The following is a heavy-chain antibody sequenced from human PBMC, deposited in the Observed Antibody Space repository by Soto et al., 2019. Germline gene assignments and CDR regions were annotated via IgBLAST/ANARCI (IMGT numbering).Heavy chain of an antibody. D-gene: IGHD6-13*01. CDR1: GVTFSSYA. Sequence: GGSLRLSCAAPGVTFSSYAMSWVRQAPGKGLEWVSAISGSGGSTYYADSVKGRFTISRDNSKNTLYLQMNSLRAEDTAVYYCANDGKSIAAAGTLYYWGQGTLVTVSS. V-gene: IGHV3-23*01. CDR2: ISGSGGST. CDR3: ANDGKSIAAAGTLYY. J-gene: IGHJ4*02.